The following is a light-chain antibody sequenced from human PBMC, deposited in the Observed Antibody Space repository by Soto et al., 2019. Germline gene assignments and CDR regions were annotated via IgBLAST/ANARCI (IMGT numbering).Light chain of an antibody. J-gene: IGKJ1*01. V-gene: IGKV3-15*01. Sequence: EIVMTQSPSTLSVSPGERATLSCRASQSVSSKLAWFQQKPGQAPRLLIYAASTRATGIPATFSGSGSGTELTFTISSLQSEAFAVYYCQQYNDWPHTWKFGQGTKVAVK. CDR1: QSVSSK. CDR2: AAS. CDR3: QQYNDWPHTWK.